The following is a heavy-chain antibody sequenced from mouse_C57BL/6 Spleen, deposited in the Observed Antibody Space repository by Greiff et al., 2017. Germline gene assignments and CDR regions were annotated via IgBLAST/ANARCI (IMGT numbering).Heavy chain of an antibody. D-gene: IGHD1-1*01. Sequence: EVMLVESGGGLVKPGGSLKLSCAASGFTFSSYAMSWVRQTPEKRLEWVATISDGGSYTYYPDNVKGRFTISRDNAKNNLYLQMSHLKSEDTAMYYCARDPPNYDGSPYYFDYWGQGTTLTVSS. CDR3: ARDPPNYDGSPYYFDY. CDR1: GFTFSSYA. J-gene: IGHJ2*01. CDR2: ISDGGSYT. V-gene: IGHV5-4*01.